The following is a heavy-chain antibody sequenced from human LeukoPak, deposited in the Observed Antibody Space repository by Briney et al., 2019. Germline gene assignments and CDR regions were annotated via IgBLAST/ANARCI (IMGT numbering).Heavy chain of an antibody. Sequence: GASVKVSCKASGYTFTSYGISWVRQAPGQGLEWMGWISPYNGNTNYAQKLQGRVTMTTDTSTSTAYMELRSLRSDDTAVYYCARASISLVVPAAKNWFDPWGQGTLVTVSS. J-gene: IGHJ5*02. V-gene: IGHV1-18*04. CDR1: GYTFTSYG. CDR3: ARASISLVVPAAKNWFDP. D-gene: IGHD2-2*01. CDR2: ISPYNGNT.